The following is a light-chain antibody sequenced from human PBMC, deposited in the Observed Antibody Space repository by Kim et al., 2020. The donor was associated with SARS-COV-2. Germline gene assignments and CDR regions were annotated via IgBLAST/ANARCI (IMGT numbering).Light chain of an antibody. J-gene: IGLJ1*01. Sequence: RVTIYCTGGRSNIGAGYDVHWYQQLPGTAPKLLIYGNSNRPSGVPDRFSGSKSGTSASLAITGLQAEDEADYYCQSYDSSLSGYVFGTGTKVTVL. V-gene: IGLV1-40*01. CDR1: RSNIGAGYD. CDR3: QSYDSSLSGYV. CDR2: GNS.